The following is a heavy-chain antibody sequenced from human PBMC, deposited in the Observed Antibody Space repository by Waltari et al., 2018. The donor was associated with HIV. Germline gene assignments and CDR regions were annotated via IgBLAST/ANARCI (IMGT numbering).Heavy chain of an antibody. CDR3: ARDGRGADGSGSHWWFDS. CDR1: GYRFSNYG. CDR2: VSAWKGDT. Sequence: VQLLQSGNEVKRPGASVKVSCETSGYRFSNYGISWVRQAPGQGLEWLGWVSAWKGDTKYLESLQDRVTMTPDTTTSTAYMELRNLRFDDTAVYFCARDGRGADGSGSHWWFDSWGQGTLVTVSS. V-gene: IGHV1-18*01. J-gene: IGHJ5*01. D-gene: IGHD3-10*01.